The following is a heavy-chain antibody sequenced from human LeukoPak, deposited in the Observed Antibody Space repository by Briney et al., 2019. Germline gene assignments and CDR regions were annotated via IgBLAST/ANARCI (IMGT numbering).Heavy chain of an antibody. V-gene: IGHV1-69*04. D-gene: IGHD4-17*01. Sequence: SVNASCQASAATPSSYAISWVRQAPGQGLEWMGRIIPIFGLANYAQTFQGRVTTPADKSRSTAYMELSSLRSEDTAVYYCARDRAYGDYSDRANDYYYYGMDVWGQGTTVTVSS. CDR3: ARDRAYGDYSDRANDYYYYGMDV. CDR2: IIPIFGLA. CDR1: AATPSSYA. J-gene: IGHJ6*02.